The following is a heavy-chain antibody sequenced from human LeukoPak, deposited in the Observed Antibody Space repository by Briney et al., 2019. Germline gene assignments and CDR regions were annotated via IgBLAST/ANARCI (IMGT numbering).Heavy chain of an antibody. CDR1: GFTFSSFD. J-gene: IGHJ1*01. V-gene: IGHV3-23*01. CDR3: ATITSTRVVLIS. D-gene: IGHD1-20*01. Sequence: PGGTLRLSCAASGFTFSSFDMTWVRQAPGRGLEWVSPISVSATNTYYADSVKGRFTISRDNSKNTLYLQMNSLRADDTAVYYCATITSTRVVLISWGQGTLVTVSS. CDR2: ISVSATNT.